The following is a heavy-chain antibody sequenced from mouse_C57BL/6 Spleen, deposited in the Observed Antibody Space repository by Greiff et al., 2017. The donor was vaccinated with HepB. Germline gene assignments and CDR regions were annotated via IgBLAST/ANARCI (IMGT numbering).Heavy chain of an antibody. V-gene: IGHV14-4*01. J-gene: IGHJ3*01. CDR2: IDPENGDT. CDR1: GFNIKDDY. CDR3: TTFGYDVGFAY. D-gene: IGHD2-2*01. Sequence: EVKLQESGAELVRPGASVKLSCTASGFNIKDDYMHWVKQRPEQGLEWIGWIDPENGDTEYASKFQGKATITADTSSNTAYLQLSSLTSEDTAVYYCTTFGYDVGFAYWGQGTLVTVSA.